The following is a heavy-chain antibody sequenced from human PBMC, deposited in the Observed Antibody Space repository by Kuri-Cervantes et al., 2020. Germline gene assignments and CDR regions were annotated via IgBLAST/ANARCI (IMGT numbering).Heavy chain of an antibody. J-gene: IGHJ6*02. CDR3: ARLYYYDSSGYYSYYYGMDV. D-gene: IGHD3-22*01. V-gene: IGHV4-61*02. CDR2: IYTSGST. CDR1: GGSISSGSYY. Sequence: LRLSCTVSGGSISSGSYYWSWIRQPAGKGLEWIGRIYTSGSTNYNPSLKSRVTISVDTSKNQFSLKLSSVTAADTAVYYCARLYYYDSSGYYSYYYGMDVWGQGTTVTVSS.